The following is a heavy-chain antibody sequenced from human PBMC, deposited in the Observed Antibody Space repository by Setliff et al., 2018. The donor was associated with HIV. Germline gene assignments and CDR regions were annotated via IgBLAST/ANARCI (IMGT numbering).Heavy chain of an antibody. D-gene: IGHD2-15*01. CDR3: ARHDDDGGNNNWFDP. Sequence: SETLSLTCTVSGGSMSTTEYHCDGIRQPPGKGLRWIGNIYYSGRTYYNPSPSLKDRLTISVDTSKNQFSLNLTSVTAADTAXXYCARHDDDGGNNNWFDPWGQGAQVTVSS. V-gene: IGHV4-39*01. CDR2: IYYSGRT. J-gene: IGHJ5*02. CDR1: GGSMSTTEYH.